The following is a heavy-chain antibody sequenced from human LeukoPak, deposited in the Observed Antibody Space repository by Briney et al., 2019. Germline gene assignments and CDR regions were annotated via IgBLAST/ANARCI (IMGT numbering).Heavy chain of an antibody. J-gene: IGHJ4*02. D-gene: IGHD1-14*01. Sequence: GRSLRLSCAASGLTFSSHAMHWVRQAPGKGLEWVAVISHDGSDKHNTDSVKGRFTISRDNSRNTLYLQMNSLRAEDTAVYYCAREPGPGYFDYWGQGTLVTVSS. CDR2: ISHDGSDK. CDR1: GLTFSSHA. CDR3: AREPGPGYFDY. V-gene: IGHV3-30-3*01.